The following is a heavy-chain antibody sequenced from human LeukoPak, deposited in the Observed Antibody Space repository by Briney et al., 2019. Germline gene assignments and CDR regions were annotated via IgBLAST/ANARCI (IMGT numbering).Heavy chain of an antibody. D-gene: IGHD7-27*01. Sequence: PSETLSLTCAVYGGSFSGYYWSWIRQPPGKGQEWIGEINFRGSTNYIPSRKSRVTISVDTSKNQFSLKLSSVTAADTAVYYCAMVPLTGWTFDPWGQGTLVTVSS. V-gene: IGHV4-34*01. J-gene: IGHJ5*02. CDR3: AMVPLTGWTFDP. CDR2: INFRGST. CDR1: GGSFSGYY.